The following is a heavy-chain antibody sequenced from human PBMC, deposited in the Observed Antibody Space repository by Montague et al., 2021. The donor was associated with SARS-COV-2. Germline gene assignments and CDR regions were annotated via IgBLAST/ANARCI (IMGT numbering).Heavy chain of an antibody. V-gene: IGHV3-21*01. CDR1: GFTFSSYS. CDR3: ARVGGMEYCSGGNCYLGY. Sequence: SLRLSCAASGFTFSSYSMNWVRQAPGKGLEWVSSISSSSSYIYYADSVKGRFTISRDNAKNSLYLQMNSLRAEGTAVYYCARVGGMEYCSGGNCYLGYWGQGTLVTVSS. D-gene: IGHD2-15*01. CDR2: ISSSSSYI. J-gene: IGHJ4*02.